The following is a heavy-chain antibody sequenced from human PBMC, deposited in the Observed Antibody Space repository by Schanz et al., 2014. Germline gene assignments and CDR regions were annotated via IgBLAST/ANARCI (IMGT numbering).Heavy chain of an antibody. J-gene: IGHJ4*02. V-gene: IGHV3-30*09. CDR3: AGDWASGRYYSDY. CDR1: GFTFSSYA. CDR2: ISYDGSYK. D-gene: IGHD1-26*01. Sequence: VQLVESGGGVVQPGRSLRLSCAASGFTFSSYAMHWVRQARGKGLEWVAIISYDGSYKYYAESVKGRFAISRDNSKDTLYLQRNRLRTEDTAVYYCAGDWASGRYYSDYWGQGTLVTVSS.